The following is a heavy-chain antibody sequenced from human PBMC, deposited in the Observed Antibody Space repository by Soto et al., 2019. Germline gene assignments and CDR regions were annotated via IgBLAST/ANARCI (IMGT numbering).Heavy chain of an antibody. CDR2: IYPGDSDT. J-gene: IGHJ4*02. V-gene: IGHV5-51*01. D-gene: IGHD3-22*01. CDR3: GRLDSSYYFDY. Sequence: PGESLKISCKRSGYTFTTYWIGWVRQMPGKGLEWMGIIYPGDSDTTYSPSFQGQVTISADKSISTAYLQWNSLKASDSAMYYCGRLDSSYYFDYWGQGTPVTVSS. CDR1: GYTFTTYW.